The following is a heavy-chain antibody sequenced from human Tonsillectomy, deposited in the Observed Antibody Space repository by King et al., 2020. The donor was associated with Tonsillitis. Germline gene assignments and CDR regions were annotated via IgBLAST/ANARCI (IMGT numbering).Heavy chain of an antibody. J-gene: IGHJ6*03. Sequence: VQLVESGGGLVQPGRSLRLSCAASGFTFDDYAMHWVRQAPGKGLEGVSGIGWNSGTIGFADSGNGRFTISRDNAKNYRYLQMNSLRAEDTALYYCAKDKIVVVPTARKYFYYMDVWGKGTTVTVSS. V-gene: IGHV3-9*01. CDR2: IGWNSGTI. CDR3: AKDKIVVVPTARKYFYYMDV. CDR1: GFTFDDYA. D-gene: IGHD2-2*01.